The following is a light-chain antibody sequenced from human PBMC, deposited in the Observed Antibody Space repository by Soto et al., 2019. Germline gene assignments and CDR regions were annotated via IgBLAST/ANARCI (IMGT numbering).Light chain of an antibody. J-gene: IGLJ1*01. V-gene: IGLV3-21*02. CDR3: QVWNISTDHDV. CDR2: DDN. Sequence: SYELTQPPSVSVAPGQTARITCGGNNIGSTSVHWYKQSPGQAPVLVVYDDNDRPSGIPERFSGFNSENTATLTITRVEAGDEADYYCQVWNISTDHDVFGTGTKVTV. CDR1: NIGSTS.